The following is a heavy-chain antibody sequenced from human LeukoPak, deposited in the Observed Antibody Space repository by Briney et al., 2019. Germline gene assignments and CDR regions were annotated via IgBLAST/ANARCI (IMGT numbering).Heavy chain of an antibody. CDR2: IYTSGST. CDR1: CDSISSGSYY. J-gene: IGHJ6*03. V-gene: IGHV4-61*02. Sequence: SETLSLTCTVSCDSISSGSYYWSWIRQPAGKGLEWIGRIYTSGSTNYNPSLKSRVTISVDTSKNQFSLKLSSVTAADTAVYYCPRARRPAKNYYYYYMDVWGKGTTVTISS. CDR3: PRARRPAKNYYYYYMDV.